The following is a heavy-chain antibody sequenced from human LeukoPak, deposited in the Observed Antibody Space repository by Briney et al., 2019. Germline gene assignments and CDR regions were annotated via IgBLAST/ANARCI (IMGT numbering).Heavy chain of an antibody. J-gene: IGHJ4*02. V-gene: IGHV3-74*01. D-gene: IGHD6-13*01. CDR2: VKNDGST. CDR1: GFTFSSRW. Sequence: PGGSLRLSCVVSGFTSGFTFSSRWMHWVRQAPGKGLVWVSLVKNDGSTNYADSVKGRFTVSRDNAENTLYLQMNNLRVEDTALYFCHPLGYTSNWGQGTLVTVPS. CDR3: HPLGYTSN.